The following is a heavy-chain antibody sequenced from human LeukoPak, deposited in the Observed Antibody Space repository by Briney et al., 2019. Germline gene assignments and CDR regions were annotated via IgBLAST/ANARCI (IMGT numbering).Heavy chain of an antibody. V-gene: IGHV4-4*07. Sequence: SETLSLTCTVSGGSISSYYWSWIRQPAGKGLEWIGRIYTSGSTNYNPSLKSRVTMSVDTSKNQLSLKLSSVTAADTAVYYCARIAAITMVRGDAFDIWGQGTMVTVSS. CDR1: GGSISSYY. CDR2: IYTSGST. J-gene: IGHJ3*02. D-gene: IGHD3-10*01. CDR3: ARIAAITMVRGDAFDI.